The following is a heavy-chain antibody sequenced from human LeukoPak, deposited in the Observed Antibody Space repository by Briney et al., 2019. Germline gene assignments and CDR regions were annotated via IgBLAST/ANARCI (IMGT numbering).Heavy chain of an antibody. CDR1: GFTFSSSA. J-gene: IGHJ4*02. Sequence: GRSLRLSCAASGFTFSSSAMHWVRQTPGEGLEWVAVISFDGRNQVYADSVKGRFTISRDNSKHTLYLQMNSLRAEDTAVYYCVRQFASWGQGTLVTVSS. CDR2: ISFDGRNQ. CDR3: VRQFAS. V-gene: IGHV3-30*04.